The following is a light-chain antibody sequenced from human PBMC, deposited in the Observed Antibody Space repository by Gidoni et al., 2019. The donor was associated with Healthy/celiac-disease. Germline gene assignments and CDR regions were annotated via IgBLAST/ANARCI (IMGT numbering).Light chain of an antibody. V-gene: IGKV1-39*01. CDR1: QSISSY. CDR3: QQSDSTPRT. J-gene: IGKJ1*01. CDR2: AAS. Sequence: DLQMTQSPSSLSAPVGARVTITCRASQSISSYLNWYQQKPGKAPKLLIYAASSLQSGVPSRFSGSGSGTDFTLTISRLQPEDFATYYCQQSDSTPRTFGQGTKVEIK.